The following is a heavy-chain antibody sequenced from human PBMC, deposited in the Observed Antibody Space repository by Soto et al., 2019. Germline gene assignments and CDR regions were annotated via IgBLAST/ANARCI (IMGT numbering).Heavy chain of an antibody. CDR2: TSPKTAGA. V-gene: IGHV1-2*02. J-gene: IGHJ4*02. Sequence: KVSCKTSGYTFTSYYMHWLRQAPGHGLEWLGWTSPKTAGAKYSHTFQGRVSMTRNKSKNQFSLKLTSVTAADTAIYFCARLVYDNRLNYMYFDFWGQGALVTVPS. CDR1: GYTFTSYY. D-gene: IGHD3-10*01. CDR3: ARLVYDNRLNYMYFDF.